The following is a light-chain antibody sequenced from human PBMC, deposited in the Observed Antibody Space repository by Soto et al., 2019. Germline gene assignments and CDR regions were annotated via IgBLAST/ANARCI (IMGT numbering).Light chain of an antibody. CDR1: VLSDQS. Sequence: SYELTQPPSVSVSPGQTARLTCSGDVLSDQSSYWYQQKPGQAPVLVLSKAREMPSGIPERFSASTSGTTVTLAISGVQAEDEADYFCQSADISGSSVFGTGTKLTVL. V-gene: IGLV3-25*02. CDR2: KAR. J-gene: IGLJ1*01. CDR3: QSADISGSSV.